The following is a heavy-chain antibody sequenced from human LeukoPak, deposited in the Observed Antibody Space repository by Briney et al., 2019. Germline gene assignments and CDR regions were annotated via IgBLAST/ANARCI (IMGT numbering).Heavy chain of an antibody. D-gene: IGHD3-22*01. J-gene: IGHJ4*02. V-gene: IGHV3-48*01. CDR2: ITNSGNSK. CDR1: GFTFSNYA. Sequence: GGSLRLSCAASGFTFSNYAMTGVREAPGEGLEWVSYITNSGNSKSYLDSVKSRFTISSDNTKNSLDLQMNGLRAEGRAVYYSARTGSSGYLTFDYWGQGILVTVSS. CDR3: ARTGSSGYLTFDY.